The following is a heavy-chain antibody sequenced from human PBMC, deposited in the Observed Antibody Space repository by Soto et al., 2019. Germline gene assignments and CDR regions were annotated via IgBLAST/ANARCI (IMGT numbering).Heavy chain of an antibody. CDR1: GYTFRSYG. D-gene: IGHD3-10*01. CDR2: ISGYNGNT. V-gene: IGHV1-18*01. J-gene: IGHJ4*02. CDR3: ARDRGVVTSGSAYYFDY. Sequence: QVQLVQSGPEVKKPGASVKVSCKATGYTFRSYGVNWVRQAPGQGLEWIGWISGYNGNTEYAQKLQGRVTMTTDTSTSTVYMELRSLGSADTAVYYCARDRGVVTSGSAYYFDYWGQGTLVTVSS.